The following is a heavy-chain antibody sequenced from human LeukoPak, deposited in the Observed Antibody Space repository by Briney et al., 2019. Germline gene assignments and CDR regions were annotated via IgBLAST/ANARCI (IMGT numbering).Heavy chain of an antibody. Sequence: PGGSLRLSCAASGFTFTTYSMNWVRQAPGKGLEWVANIKQDGSEKNYLDSVKGRFTISRDNAKNSLYLQMNSLRAEDTAVYYCYGGSYLFDFWDRGTLVTVSS. CDR3: YGGSYLFDF. V-gene: IGHV3-7*01. D-gene: IGHD3-16*01. CDR1: GFTFTTYS. J-gene: IGHJ4*02. CDR2: IKQDGSEK.